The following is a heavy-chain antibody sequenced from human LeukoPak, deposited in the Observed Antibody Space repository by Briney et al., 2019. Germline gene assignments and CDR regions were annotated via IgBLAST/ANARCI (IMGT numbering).Heavy chain of an antibody. Sequence: GGSLRLSCTVSGFTFSTHWMRWVRQAPGKGLVWVSHIKGDGTSTNYADSVKGRFTISRDNAKNTLFLQMNSLRAEDTAVYYCARDGLAAAADFWGQGTLVTVSS. J-gene: IGHJ4*02. D-gene: IGHD6-13*01. V-gene: IGHV3-74*01. CDR3: ARDGLAAAADF. CDR1: GFTFSTHW. CDR2: IKGDGTST.